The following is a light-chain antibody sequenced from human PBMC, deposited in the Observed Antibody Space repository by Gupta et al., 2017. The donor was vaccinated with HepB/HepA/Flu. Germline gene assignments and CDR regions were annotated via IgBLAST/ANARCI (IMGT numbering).Light chain of an antibody. V-gene: IGLV1-47*01. J-gene: IGLJ2*01. Sequence: SVLTQPPSPSGTPGQRVTISCSGSSSNIGSNYVSWYQQLPGTAPKLLIYRNNQRPSGVPDRFSGSRSGTSASLAISGLRSEDEADYYCAAWDDSLSGVVFGGGTELTVL. CDR3: AAWDDSLSGVV. CDR2: RNN. CDR1: SSNIGSNY.